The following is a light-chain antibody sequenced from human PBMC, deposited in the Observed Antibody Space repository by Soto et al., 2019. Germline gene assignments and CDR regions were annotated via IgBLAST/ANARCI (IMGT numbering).Light chain of an antibody. CDR1: QSVSNN. V-gene: IGKV3-15*01. CDR3: QHYNNWPPWT. Sequence: EIVMTQSPATLSVSPGERVTLSCRASQSVSNNLAWYQQKPGQAPRLLIYGAPTRATGIPARFSGSGSGTEFTLTISSLQSEDFAVYYCQHYNNWPPWTFGQGTKVEIK. CDR2: GAP. J-gene: IGKJ1*01.